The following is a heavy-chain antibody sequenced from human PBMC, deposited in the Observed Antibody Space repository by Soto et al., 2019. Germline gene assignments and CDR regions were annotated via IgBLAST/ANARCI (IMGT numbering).Heavy chain of an antibody. Sequence: GGSLRLSCADSGFTVSSNYMSWVRQAPGKGLEWVSVIYSGGSTYYADSVKGRFTISRDNSKNTLYLQMNSLRAEDTAVYYCARDKFGVVVVPAAMNYYYCMDVWGQGTTVTVSS. D-gene: IGHD2-2*01. CDR1: GFTVSSNY. CDR3: ARDKFGVVVVPAAMNYYYCMDV. CDR2: IYSGGST. V-gene: IGHV3-66*01. J-gene: IGHJ6*02.